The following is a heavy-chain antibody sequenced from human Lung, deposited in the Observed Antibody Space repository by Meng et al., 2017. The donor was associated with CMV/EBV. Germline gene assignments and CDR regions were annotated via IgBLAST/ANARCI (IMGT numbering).Heavy chain of an antibody. CDR2: INPNSGGT. Sequence: ASXXVSXKASGYTFTGYYMHWVRQAPGQGLEWMGWINPNSGGTNYEQKFQVRVTVTRDTSIRTAYMELSRLRSDDTAVYYCAGGLYDFWSGYYFYGMDVCGQGXTVTVSS. J-gene: IGHJ6*02. V-gene: IGHV1-2*02. D-gene: IGHD3-3*01. CDR3: AGGLYDFWSGYYFYGMDV. CDR1: GYTFTGYY.